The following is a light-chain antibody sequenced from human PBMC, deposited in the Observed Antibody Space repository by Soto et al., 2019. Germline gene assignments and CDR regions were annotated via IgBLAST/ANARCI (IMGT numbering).Light chain of an antibody. CDR3: QQFNVYPLT. CDR2: AAS. J-gene: IGKJ4*01. V-gene: IGKV1-9*01. Sequence: DIQLTQSPSFLSASVGDRVTITCRASQGIRDFLAWYQQQPGQPPKLLIYAASTLQTGVPTRFSGIASGTEFTLIISNLQPVDFATYYCQQFNVYPLTFGGGTKVEIK. CDR1: QGIRDF.